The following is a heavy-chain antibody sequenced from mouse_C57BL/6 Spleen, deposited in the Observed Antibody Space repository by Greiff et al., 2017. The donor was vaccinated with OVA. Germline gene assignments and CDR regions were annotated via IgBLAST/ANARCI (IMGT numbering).Heavy chain of an antibody. V-gene: IGHV1-82*01. CDR3: AETYDYAWFAY. J-gene: IGHJ3*01. CDR1: GYAFSSSW. D-gene: IGHD2-4*01. Sequence: VHLVESGPELVKPGASVKISCKASGYAFSSSWMNWVKQRPGKGLEWIGRIYPGDGDTNYNGKFKGKATLTADKSSSTAYMQLSSLTSEDSAVYFCAETYDYAWFAYWGQGTLVTVSA. CDR2: IYPGDGDT.